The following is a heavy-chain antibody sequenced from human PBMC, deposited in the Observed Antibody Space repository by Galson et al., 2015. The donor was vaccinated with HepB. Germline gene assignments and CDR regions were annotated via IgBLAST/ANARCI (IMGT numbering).Heavy chain of an antibody. CDR1: GFTFSSYG. D-gene: IGHD3-9*01. J-gene: IGHJ4*02. V-gene: IGHV3-30*02. Sequence: SLRLSCAASGFTFSSYGMHWVRQAPGKGLEWVAFIRYDGSNKYYADSEKGRFTTSRDNSKKTLYLQMNSLRAEDTAVYYCAKIRLVTSESDYWGQGTLVTVSS. CDR2: IRYDGSNK. CDR3: AKIRLVTSESDY.